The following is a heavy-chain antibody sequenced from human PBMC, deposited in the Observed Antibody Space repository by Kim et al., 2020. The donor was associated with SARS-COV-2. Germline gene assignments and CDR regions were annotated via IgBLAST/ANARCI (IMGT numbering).Heavy chain of an antibody. CDR1: GGSISSSSYY. D-gene: IGHD5-12*01. Sequence: SETLSLTCTVSGGSISSSSYYWGWIRQPPGKGLEWIGSIYYSGSTYYNPSLKSRVTISVDTSKNQFSLKLSSVTAADTAVYYCARHHREISVVADLVGFDYWGQGTLVTVSS. CDR2: IYYSGST. V-gene: IGHV4-39*01. CDR3: ARHHREISVVADLVGFDY. J-gene: IGHJ4*02.